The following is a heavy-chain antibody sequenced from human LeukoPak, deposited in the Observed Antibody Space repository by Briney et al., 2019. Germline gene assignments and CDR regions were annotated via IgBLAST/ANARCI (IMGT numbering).Heavy chain of an antibody. CDR3: ATLRGGTYLDY. Sequence: ASVKVSCKVSGDTLDEISIHRVRQAPGKGLEWMGGFDPEVGETIYAPKFQGRVTMTEDTSTDTANMELSSLYPHDTALYYCATLRGGTYLDYWGQGTLVTVSS. CDR2: FDPEVGET. D-gene: IGHD3-16*01. V-gene: IGHV1-24*01. J-gene: IGHJ4*02. CDR1: GDTLDEIS.